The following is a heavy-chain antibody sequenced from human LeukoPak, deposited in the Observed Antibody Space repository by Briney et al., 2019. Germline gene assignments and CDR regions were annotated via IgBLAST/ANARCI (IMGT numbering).Heavy chain of an antibody. V-gene: IGHV4-39*07. J-gene: IGHJ4*02. Sequence: SETLSLTCTVSGGSISSDSYYWAWIRQPPGKGLEWIASIYYSGSTNYNPSLKSRVTISVDTSKNQFSLKLSSVTAADTAVYYCARELEFPFDYWGQGTLVTVSS. CDR1: GGSISSDSYY. CDR3: ARELEFPFDY. CDR2: IYYSGST. D-gene: IGHD2-21*01.